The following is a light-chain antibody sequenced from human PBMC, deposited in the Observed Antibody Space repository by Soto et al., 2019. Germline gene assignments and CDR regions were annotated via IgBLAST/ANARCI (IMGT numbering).Light chain of an antibody. Sequence: QSAVTQPPSASGSPGQSVTISCTGTSSDVGSYNYVSWYQQHPGKAPKLMIYEVSKRPSGVPDRFSGSKSGNTASLTVSGLQAEDEAEYYCSSYVGTNSYVFGTGTKLTVL. CDR2: EVS. V-gene: IGLV2-8*01. J-gene: IGLJ1*01. CDR1: SSDVGSYNY. CDR3: SSYVGTNSYV.